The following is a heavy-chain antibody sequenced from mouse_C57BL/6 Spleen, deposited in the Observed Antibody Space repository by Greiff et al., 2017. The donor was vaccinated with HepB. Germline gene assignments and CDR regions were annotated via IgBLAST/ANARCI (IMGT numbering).Heavy chain of an antibody. CDR3: ARAGDDGYYLSFAY. J-gene: IGHJ3*01. CDR2: IDPSDSYT. CDR1: GYTFTSYW. Sequence: VQLQHPGAELVMPGASVKLSCKASGYTFTSYWMHWVKQRPGQGLEWIGEIDPSDSYTNYNQKFKGKSTLTVDKSSSTAYMQRSSLTSEDSAVYYCARAGDDGYYLSFAYWGQGTLVTVSA. V-gene: IGHV1-69*01. D-gene: IGHD2-3*01.